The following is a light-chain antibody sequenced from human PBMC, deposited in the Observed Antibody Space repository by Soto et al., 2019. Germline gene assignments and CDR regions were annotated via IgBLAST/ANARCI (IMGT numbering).Light chain of an antibody. CDR2: EAD. V-gene: IGLV2-23*02. CDR1: NSDVGRYNL. Sequence: QSVLTQPASVSGSPGQSITISCTGANSDVGRYNLISWYQQRPGKAPQLIIYEADKRPSGVSNRFSGSKSGNTASLTISGLQADDEADYHGCSYGGYSTFVIFGGGTKLTVL. CDR3: CSYGGYSTFVI. J-gene: IGLJ2*01.